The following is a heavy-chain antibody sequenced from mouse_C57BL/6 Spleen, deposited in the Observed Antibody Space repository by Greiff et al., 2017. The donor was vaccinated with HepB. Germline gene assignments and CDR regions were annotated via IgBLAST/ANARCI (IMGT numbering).Heavy chain of an antibody. CDR2: INPSTGGT. D-gene: IGHD2-3*01. J-gene: IGHJ3*01. CDR3: ARDGYYGWFAY. V-gene: IGHV1-42*01. Sequence: VQLKQSGPELVKPGASVKISCKASGYSFTGYYMNWVKHSPEKRLEWIGEINPSTGGTTYNQKFKAKATLTVDKSSSTAYRQLKSLTSEDSAVYDCARDGYYGWFAYWGQGTLVTVSA. CDR1: GYSFTGYY.